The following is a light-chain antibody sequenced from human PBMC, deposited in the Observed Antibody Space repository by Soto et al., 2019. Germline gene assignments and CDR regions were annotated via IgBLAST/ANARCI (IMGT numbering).Light chain of an antibody. J-gene: IGKJ5*01. CDR3: QQRSNWPPIT. CDR2: DAS. Sequence: EIMLTQSPATMSLSPGERATLSCRASQSVSSYLAWYQQKPGQAPRLLIYDASNRATGIPARFSGSGSGTDFTPTISSLEPEDFAVYYCQQRSNWPPITFGQGTRLEIK. V-gene: IGKV3-11*01. CDR1: QSVSSY.